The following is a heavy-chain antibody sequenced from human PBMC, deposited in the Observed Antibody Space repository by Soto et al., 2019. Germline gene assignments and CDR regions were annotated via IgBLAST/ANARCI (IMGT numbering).Heavy chain of an antibody. D-gene: IGHD2-21*02. Sequence: GALRVFAESSRFSLSSCAMPMIRQAPGKGLEWVAVISYYGSTKSYADSVKGRFTISRDKYKNTLYMQMNRLRAQDTAVYYCARGLIAYCGGDCPIDAFDIWGQGTMVTVSS. CDR3: ARGLIAYCGGDCPIDAFDI. V-gene: IGHV3-30-3*01. CDR2: ISYYGSTK. J-gene: IGHJ3*02. CDR1: RFSLSSCA.